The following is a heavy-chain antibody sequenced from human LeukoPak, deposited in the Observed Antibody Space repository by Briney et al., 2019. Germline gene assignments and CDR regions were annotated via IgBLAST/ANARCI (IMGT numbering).Heavy chain of an antibody. D-gene: IGHD3-22*01. CDR1: GFTFDDYA. J-gene: IGHJ4*02. CDR2: ISWNSGSI. CDR3: AKDITSYYYDSSGSLFDY. Sequence: QTGRSLRLSRAASGFTFDDYAMHWVRQAPGKGLEWVSGISWNSGSIGYADSVKGRFTISRDNAKNSLYLQMNSLRAEDTALYYCAKDITSYYYDSSGSLFDYWGQGTLVTVSS. V-gene: IGHV3-9*01.